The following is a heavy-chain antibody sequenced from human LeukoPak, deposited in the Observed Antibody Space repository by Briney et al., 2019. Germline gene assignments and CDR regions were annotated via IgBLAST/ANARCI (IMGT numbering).Heavy chain of an antibody. CDR3: ARDYWWNYNY. J-gene: IGHJ4*02. V-gene: IGHV3-30-3*01. CDR2: ISKDGSDK. D-gene: IGHD1-7*01. Sequence: GGSLRLSCAASGFTFSDYAMHWVRQAPGKGLEWVAVISKDGSDKYYPGSVRGRFTISRDNPKNTIYLQMDSPRAEDTAIYYCARDYWWNYNYWGQGTLVTVSS. CDR1: GFTFSDYA.